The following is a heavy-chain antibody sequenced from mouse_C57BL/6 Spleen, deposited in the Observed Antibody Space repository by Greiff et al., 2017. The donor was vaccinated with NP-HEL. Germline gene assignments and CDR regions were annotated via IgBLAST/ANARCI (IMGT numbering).Heavy chain of an antibody. CDR1: GYTFTDYY. CDR2: INPYNGGT. CDR3: ARDSSGYNFDY. Sequence: VQLQQSGPVLVKPGASVKMSCKASGYTFTDYYMNWVKQSHGKSLEWIGVINPYNGGTSYNQKFKGKATLTVDKSSSTAYMELNSLTSEDSAVYYCARDSSGYNFDYWGQGTTLTVSS. J-gene: IGHJ2*01. D-gene: IGHD3-2*02. V-gene: IGHV1-19*01.